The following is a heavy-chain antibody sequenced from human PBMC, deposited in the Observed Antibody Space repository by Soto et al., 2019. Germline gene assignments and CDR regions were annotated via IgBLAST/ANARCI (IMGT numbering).Heavy chain of an antibody. V-gene: IGHV3-15*01. Sequence: PGGSLRLSCAASGFTFSNAWMSWVRQAPGKGLEWVGRIKSKTDGGTTDYAAPVKGRFTISRDDSKNTLYLQMNSLKTEDTAVYYCTPLTGPDAFDIWGQGTMVTVSS. CDR2: IKSKTDGGTT. J-gene: IGHJ3*02. CDR1: GFTFSNAW. CDR3: TPLTGPDAFDI. D-gene: IGHD7-27*01.